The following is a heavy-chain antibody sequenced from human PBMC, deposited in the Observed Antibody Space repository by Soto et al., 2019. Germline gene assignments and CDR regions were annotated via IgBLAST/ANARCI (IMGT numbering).Heavy chain of an antibody. CDR3: SNLPLYGSGFDC. V-gene: IGHV3-9*01. Sequence: EVQLVESGGGLVQPGRSLRLSCAASGFTFDDYAIHWVRQAPGRGLEWVAGISWNGASIGYADSVKGRFTISRDTAKNSLHLQMNSRRSEDTALYYCSNLPLYGSGFDCWGQGTLVTVSS. D-gene: IGHD3-10*01. J-gene: IGHJ4*02. CDR2: ISWNGASI. CDR1: GFTFDDYA.